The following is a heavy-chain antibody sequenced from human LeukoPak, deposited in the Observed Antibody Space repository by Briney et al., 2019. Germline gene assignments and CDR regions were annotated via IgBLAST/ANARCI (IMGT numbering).Heavy chain of an antibody. Sequence: GGSLRLSCAASGFTFTTYVMSWVRQAPGKGLEWVSSVSGSGSHTYYADSVKGRFTISRDNSKNTLDLQMHSLRAEDTALYYCAKEVLGGNYGDYAVDYWGQGTLVTVSS. J-gene: IGHJ4*02. CDR2: VSGSGSHT. CDR3: AKEVLGGNYGDYAVDY. D-gene: IGHD4-17*01. V-gene: IGHV3-23*01. CDR1: GFTFTTYV.